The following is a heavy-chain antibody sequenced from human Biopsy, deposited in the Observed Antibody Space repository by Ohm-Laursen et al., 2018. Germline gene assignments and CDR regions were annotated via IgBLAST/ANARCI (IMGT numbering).Heavy chain of an antibody. D-gene: IGHD3-9*01. CDR2: INPNSGNA. V-gene: IGHV1-2*02. CDR3: ARVPAYPSIDGYYGLDL. CDR1: GYTFAGYY. J-gene: IGHJ6*02. Sequence: ASVKASCKASGYTFAGYYLHWGRQAPGHGLEWMGWINPNSGNANYAQSFQGRLTVTRDTSISTAYMELTSLTFDDTAIYYCARVPAYPSIDGYYGLDLWGQGTTVSVSS.